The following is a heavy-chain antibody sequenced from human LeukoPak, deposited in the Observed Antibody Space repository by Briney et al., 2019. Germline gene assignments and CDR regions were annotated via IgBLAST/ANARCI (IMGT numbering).Heavy chain of an antibody. Sequence: ASVKVSCKTSGYTFTGYYIQWVRQAPGQGLEWMGWINQKSDGTNYAQKFQGRVSMIGDTSISTAYMELSRLRSDDTAVYYCARTLVVINDAFDIWGKGTMVTVSS. J-gene: IGHJ3*02. CDR1: GYTFTGYY. CDR2: INQKSDGT. D-gene: IGHD3-22*01. V-gene: IGHV1-2*02. CDR3: ARTLVVINDAFDI.